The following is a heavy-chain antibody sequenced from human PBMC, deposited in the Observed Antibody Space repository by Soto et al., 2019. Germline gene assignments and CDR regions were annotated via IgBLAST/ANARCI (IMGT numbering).Heavy chain of an antibody. J-gene: IGHJ4*02. Sequence: QVQLVQSGAEVKKPGASVKVSCKASGYTFTSYAMHWVRQAPGQRLEWMGWINVGNGNTKYSQKFQGXVXXXRXXSASTAYRELSSLRSEDTAVYYCARSIVVVTAADYWGQGTLVTVSS. CDR3: ARSIVVVTAADY. D-gene: IGHD2-21*02. CDR1: GYTFTSYA. CDR2: INVGNGNT. V-gene: IGHV1-3*01.